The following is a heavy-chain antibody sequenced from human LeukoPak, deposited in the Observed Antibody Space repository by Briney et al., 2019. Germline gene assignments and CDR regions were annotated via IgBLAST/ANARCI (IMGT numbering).Heavy chain of an antibody. Sequence: GSLRLSCVASGFTFSSYAMSWVRQAPGKGLEWVSTISGIVSSTYYADSVKGRFTISRDNSKNTLYLQMNSLRAEDTAVYYCTKDHYYDSSGNFDYWGQGILVTVSS. J-gene: IGHJ4*02. CDR1: GFTFSSYA. CDR3: TKDHYYDSSGNFDY. CDR2: ISGIVSST. D-gene: IGHD3-22*01. V-gene: IGHV3-23*01.